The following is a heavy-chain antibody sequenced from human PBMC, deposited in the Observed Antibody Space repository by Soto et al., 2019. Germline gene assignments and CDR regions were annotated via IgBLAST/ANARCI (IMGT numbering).Heavy chain of an antibody. CDR1: GGSISISSYY. D-gene: IGHD3-10*01. Sequence: SETLSLTCTVSGGSISISSYYWGWIRPPPGKGLEWIGSIYYSGSTYYNPSLKSRVTISVDTSKNQFSLKLSSVTAADTAVYYCARGLRITMVRGYYGMDVWGQGTTVTVSS. J-gene: IGHJ6*02. V-gene: IGHV4-39*01. CDR3: ARGLRITMVRGYYGMDV. CDR2: IYYSGST.